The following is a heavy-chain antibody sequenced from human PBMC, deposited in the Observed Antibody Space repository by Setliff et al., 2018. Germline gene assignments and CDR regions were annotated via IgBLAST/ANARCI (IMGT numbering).Heavy chain of an antibody. V-gene: IGHV5-51*01. J-gene: IGHJ6*03. CDR3: ARREVEVAGTSYYYYMDV. Sequence: GESLKISCKGSGYSFTSYWIGWVRQMPGKGLEWMGIIYPGDSDTRYSPSFQGQVTIAADKSISTAYLQWSSLKASDTAMYYFARREVEVAGTSYYYYMDVWGKGTTVTVSS. D-gene: IGHD6-19*01. CDR2: IYPGDSDT. CDR1: GYSFTSYW.